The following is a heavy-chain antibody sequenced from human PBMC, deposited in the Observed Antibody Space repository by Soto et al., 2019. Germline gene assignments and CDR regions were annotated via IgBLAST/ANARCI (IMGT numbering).Heavy chain of an antibody. Sequence: EVLLVESGGGLVQPGGSLKLSCAAPGFVFKDSSIHWVRQSSVKGLEWVGRIRDRAFSYATAYAASVKGRFTISRDDSTNTAYLQMNSLKTEDTSIYYCTRLISAAQDYWGQGTLVTVSS. J-gene: IGHJ4*02. CDR1: GFVFKDSS. V-gene: IGHV3-73*01. D-gene: IGHD3-10*01. CDR2: IRDRAFSYAT. CDR3: TRLISAAQDY.